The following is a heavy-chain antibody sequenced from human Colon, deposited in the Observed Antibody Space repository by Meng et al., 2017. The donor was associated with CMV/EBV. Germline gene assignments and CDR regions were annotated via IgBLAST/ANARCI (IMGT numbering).Heavy chain of an antibody. Sequence: GGSLRLSCAASGFTFSGYGMHWVRQAPGKGPEWVAFIRYDGSSKYYADSVKGRFTISRDNSKNSLYLQMNSLRTEDTALYYCAKGPFWSGYYTADYYGMDVWGQGTTVTVSS. CDR2: IRYDGSSK. J-gene: IGHJ6*02. CDR1: GFTFSGYG. D-gene: IGHD3-3*01. CDR3: AKGPFWSGYYTADYYGMDV. V-gene: IGHV3-30*02.